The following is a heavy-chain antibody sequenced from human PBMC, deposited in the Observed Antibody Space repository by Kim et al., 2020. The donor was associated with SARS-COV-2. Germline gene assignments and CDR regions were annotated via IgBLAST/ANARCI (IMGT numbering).Heavy chain of an antibody. Sequence: SETLSLTCTVSGGSISSYSWSWIRQPPGKGLEWIGYIYYSGRTNYNPSLKSRVTISVDTSKNRFSLKLSSVTAADTAVYYCARDFTYYDGSGYDIRWFDPWGQGTLVTVSS. CDR3: ARDFTYYDGSGYDIRWFDP. J-gene: IGHJ5*02. CDR2: IYYSGRT. CDR1: GGSISSYS. V-gene: IGHV4-59*13. D-gene: IGHD3-22*01.